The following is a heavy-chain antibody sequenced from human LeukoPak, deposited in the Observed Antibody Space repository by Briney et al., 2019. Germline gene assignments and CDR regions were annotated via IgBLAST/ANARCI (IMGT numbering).Heavy chain of an antibody. V-gene: IGHV1-18*01. CDR1: GYTFTSYG. CDR2: ISAYNGNT. D-gene: IGHD3-9*01. CDR3: ARQGLRYFDWLLTAFDY. Sequence: ASVKVSCKASGYTFTSYGISWVRQAPGQGLEWMGWISAYNGNTNYAQKLQGRVTMTTDTSTSTAYMELRSLRSDDTAVYYCARQGLRYFDWLLTAFDYWGQGTLVTVSS. J-gene: IGHJ4*02.